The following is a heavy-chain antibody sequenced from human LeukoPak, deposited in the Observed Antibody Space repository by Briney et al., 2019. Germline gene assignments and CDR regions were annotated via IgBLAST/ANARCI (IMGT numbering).Heavy chain of an antibody. CDR3: ARGGMDYYDSSALDY. V-gene: IGHV3-33*01. CDR1: GFTFSSYG. Sequence: PGGSLRLSCAASGFTFSSYGMHWVRQAPGKGLEWVAVIWYDGSNKYYADSVKGRFTISRDNSKNTLYLQMNSLRAEDTAVYYCARGGMDYYDSSALDYRGQGTLVTVSS. J-gene: IGHJ4*02. CDR2: IWYDGSNK. D-gene: IGHD3-22*01.